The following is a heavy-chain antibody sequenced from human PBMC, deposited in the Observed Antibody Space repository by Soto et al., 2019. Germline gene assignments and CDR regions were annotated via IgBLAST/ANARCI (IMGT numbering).Heavy chain of an antibody. V-gene: IGHV1-18*01. J-gene: IGHJ6*02. Sequence: QVQLVQSGAEVKKPGASVKVSCKATGYSFTAFGLIWVRQAPGQGLEWMGWISGYNGDTNYAQNLQGRVTMTTDTSTSTVSMELRSLKSDDTAVNYCARAEAYRSSWYATDVWGQGTTVIVS. CDR2: ISGYNGDT. CDR1: GYSFTAFG. D-gene: IGHD6-13*01. CDR3: ARAEAYRSSWYATDV.